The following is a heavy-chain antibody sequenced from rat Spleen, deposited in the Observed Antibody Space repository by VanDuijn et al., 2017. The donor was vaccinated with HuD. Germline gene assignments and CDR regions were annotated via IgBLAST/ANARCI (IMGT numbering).Heavy chain of an antibody. CDR3: TTGVY. CDR2: ISYDCNKT. V-gene: IGHV5-20*01. Sequence: EVQLVESGGGLVQPGRSLKLSCAASGFTFSDFYMAWVRQAPTKGLEWVATISYDCNKTYYRDSVKGRFSISRDNAKSTLYLQMDSLRSEDTATYYCTTGVYWGQGVMITVSS. CDR1: GFTFSDFY. J-gene: IGHJ2*01.